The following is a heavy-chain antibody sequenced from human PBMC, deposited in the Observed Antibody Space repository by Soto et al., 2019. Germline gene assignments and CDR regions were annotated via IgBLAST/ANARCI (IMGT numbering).Heavy chain of an antibody. CDR2: ISAYKGNT. CDR3: AREKGLNNAFDI. Sequence: ASVKVSCKASGYTFTSYGFSWVRQAPGQGLEWMGWISAYKGNTNYAQRLQGSVTMTTDTSRSTAYMELRILRSDHTAVYYCAREKGLNNAFDIWGQGTMVTVSS. CDR1: GYTFTSYG. J-gene: IGHJ3*02. V-gene: IGHV1-18*01.